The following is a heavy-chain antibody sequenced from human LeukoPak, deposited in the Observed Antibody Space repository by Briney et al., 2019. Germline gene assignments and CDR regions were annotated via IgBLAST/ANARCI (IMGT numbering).Heavy chain of an antibody. D-gene: IGHD6-13*01. V-gene: IGHV4-39*01. J-gene: IGHJ3*02. Sequence: SETLSLTCTVSGVSISSSNSYWGWIRQPPGKGLEWIGSNSGNTYYNASLKSQVSISIDTSKNQFSLRLTSVTAADTAVYYCARVLYSSRGAAAFDIWGQGTMVTVSS. CDR1: GVSISSSNSY. CDR3: ARVLYSSRGAAAFDI. CDR2: NSGNT.